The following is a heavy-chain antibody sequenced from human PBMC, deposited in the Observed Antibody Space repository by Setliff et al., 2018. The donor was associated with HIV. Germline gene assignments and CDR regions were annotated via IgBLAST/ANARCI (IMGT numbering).Heavy chain of an antibody. CDR3: ARVQMAYAAFDV. Sequence: KPPETLSLTCTVSGDSFSNYYWSWIRQPPGKGLEWIGYVFYTGSATYNPPLKSRVTLSVDTSKHQFSLKLSSVTAADTAVYYCARVQMAYAAFDVWGQGTMVTVSS. CDR2: VFYTGSA. CDR1: GDSFSNYY. J-gene: IGHJ3*01. V-gene: IGHV4-59*01. D-gene: IGHD4-17*01.